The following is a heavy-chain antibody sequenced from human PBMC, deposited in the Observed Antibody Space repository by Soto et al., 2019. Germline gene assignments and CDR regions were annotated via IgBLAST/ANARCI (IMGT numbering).Heavy chain of an antibody. V-gene: IGHV4-38-2*01. J-gene: IGHJ4*02. CDR2: IYHSGST. Sequence: PSETLSLTCAVSGYSISSGYYWGWIRQPPGKGLEWIGSIYHSGSTYYNPPLKSRVTISVDTSKNQFSLKLSSVTAADTAVYYCARRGDSSSSIDYWGQGTLVTVSS. CDR1: GYSISSGYY. D-gene: IGHD6-6*01. CDR3: ARRGDSSSSIDY.